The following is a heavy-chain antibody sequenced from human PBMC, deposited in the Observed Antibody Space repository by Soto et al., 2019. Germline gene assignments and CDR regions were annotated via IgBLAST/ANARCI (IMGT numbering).Heavy chain of an antibody. V-gene: IGHV3-30*03. CDR2: ISFDGSNQ. Sequence: QVQLVESGGGVVQPGRSLRLSCVASGFTFSTFGMHWVRQAPGKGLEWVAGISFDGSNQNYADSVKGRFTISREYSKKTLYLHMNSVSAGDAAVYYCARDRIPATVEEGFDYWGQGTRVTVSS. CDR1: GFTFSTFG. D-gene: IGHD2-2*01. CDR3: ARDRIPATVEEGFDY. J-gene: IGHJ4*02.